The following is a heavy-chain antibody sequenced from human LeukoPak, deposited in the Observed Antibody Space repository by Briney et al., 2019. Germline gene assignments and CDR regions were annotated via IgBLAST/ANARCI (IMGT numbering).Heavy chain of an antibody. CDR2: ISAYNGNT. V-gene: IGHV1-18*01. CDR1: GYTFTSYG. Sequence: ASVKVSCKASGYTFTSYGISWVRQAPGQGLEWMGWISAYNGNTNYAQKLQGRVTMTTDTSTSTAYMELRSLRSDDTAVYYCARGPRPLTIFGVVIPFNPWGQGTLVTVSS. CDR3: ARGPRPLTIFGVVIPFNP. J-gene: IGHJ5*02. D-gene: IGHD3-3*01.